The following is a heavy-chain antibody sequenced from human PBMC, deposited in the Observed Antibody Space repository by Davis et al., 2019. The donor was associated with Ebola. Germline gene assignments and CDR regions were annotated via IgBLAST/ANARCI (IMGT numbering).Heavy chain of an antibody. V-gene: IGHV3-21*01. CDR3: ARRVYDSSGYYYFDY. D-gene: IGHD3-22*01. CDR2: ISSSSSYI. CDR1: GFTFSSYS. Sequence: GGSLRLSCAASGFTFSSYSMNWVRQAPGKGLEWVSSISSSSSYIYYADSVKGRFTISRDNAKNSLYLQMNSLRAEDTAVYYCARRVYDSSGYYYFDYWGQGTLVTVSS. J-gene: IGHJ4*02.